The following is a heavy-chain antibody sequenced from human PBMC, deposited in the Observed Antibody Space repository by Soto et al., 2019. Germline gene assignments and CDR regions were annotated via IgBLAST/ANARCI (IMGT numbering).Heavy chain of an antibody. J-gene: IGHJ3*02. V-gene: IGHV3-23*01. CDR3: AKESRYSDYVRAFDI. CDR2: ISGSGYST. CDR1: GFTFSNYA. D-gene: IGHD5-12*01. Sequence: HPGGSLRLSCAASGFTFSNYAMTWVRQAPGKGLEWVSSISGSGYSTYYGDSVKGRFTISRDNSKNTLYLQMNSLRAEDTAVYYSAKESRYSDYVRAFDIWGQGTMVTVSS.